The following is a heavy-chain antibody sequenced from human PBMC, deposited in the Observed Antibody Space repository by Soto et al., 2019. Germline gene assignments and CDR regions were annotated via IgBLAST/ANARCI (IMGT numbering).Heavy chain of an antibody. CDR2: INPSNDNT. J-gene: IGHJ5*02. V-gene: IGHV1-18*01. Sequence: QVQLVQSGAEVKKAGASVKVSCKASGYTFYRYGITWVRQAPGQGLEWMGWINPSNDNTNYAQKFRGRVTMTTDASTSTAHMELRSLKSGDTAVYYCARDTQQDSNGYYLEWFDPWGQGTLVTVSS. D-gene: IGHD3-22*01. CDR3: ARDTQQDSNGYYLEWFDP. CDR1: GYTFYRYG.